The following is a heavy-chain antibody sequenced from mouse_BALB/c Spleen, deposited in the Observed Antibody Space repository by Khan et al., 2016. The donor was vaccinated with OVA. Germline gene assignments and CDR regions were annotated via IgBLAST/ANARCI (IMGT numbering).Heavy chain of an antibody. CDR3: TSHGSTYTWFGY. Sequence: QVQLKESGAELAKPGASVKMSCKASGYTFTNYWMHWVKQRPGQGLEWIGYIDPNSANTEINQKFKDKATLTADKSSSTDCMQMSSRTSEVSAVCFCTSHGSTYTWFGYWGQGTLVTVSA. D-gene: IGHD1-1*01. J-gene: IGHJ3*01. V-gene: IGHV1-7*01. CDR2: IDPNSANT. CDR1: GYTFTNYW.